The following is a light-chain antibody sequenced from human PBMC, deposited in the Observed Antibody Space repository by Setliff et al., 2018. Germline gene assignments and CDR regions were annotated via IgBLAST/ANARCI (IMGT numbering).Light chain of an antibody. CDR3: QQSYSIPQT. CDR1: QTISSY. CDR2: AAS. J-gene: IGKJ1*01. Sequence: DIQMTQSPSSLSASVGDRVTITCRASQTISSYLNWYQQNLGRAPKLLIYAASNLQSGVPSRFSGSGSGTDFTLTINSLQPEDFATYYCQQSYSIPQTFGQGTKVDNK. V-gene: IGKV1-39*01.